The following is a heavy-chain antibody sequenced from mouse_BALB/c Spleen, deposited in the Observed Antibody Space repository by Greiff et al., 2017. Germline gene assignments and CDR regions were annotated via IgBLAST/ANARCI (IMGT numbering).Heavy chain of an antibody. V-gene: IGHV1S56*01. CDR1: GYTFTSYY. Sequence: QVQLQQSGPELVKPGASVRISCKASGYTFTSYYIYWVQQRPGQGLEWIGWIYPGNVNTKYNEKFKGKATLTADKSSSTAYMQLSSLTSEDSAVYFCASSGGDDGAMDYWGQGTSVTVSS. CDR3: ASSGGDDGAMDY. CDR2: IYPGNVNT. J-gene: IGHJ4*01. D-gene: IGHD2-2*01.